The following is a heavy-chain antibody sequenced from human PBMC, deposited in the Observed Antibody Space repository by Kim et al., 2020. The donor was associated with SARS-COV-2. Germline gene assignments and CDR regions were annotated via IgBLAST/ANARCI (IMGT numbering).Heavy chain of an antibody. CDR1: GYTLTAYH. J-gene: IGHJ4*02. CDR3: ASDTTEWAIDY. CDR2: INPSDGST. V-gene: IGHV1-46*01. D-gene: IGHD1-26*01. Sequence: ASVKVSCKASGYTLTAYHMHWVRQAPGQGLEWMGQINPSDGSTRYTQKFQGRFTMTRDTSTSTVYMELTGLTSEDTAVYYCASDTTEWAIDYWGQGTLVTVSS.